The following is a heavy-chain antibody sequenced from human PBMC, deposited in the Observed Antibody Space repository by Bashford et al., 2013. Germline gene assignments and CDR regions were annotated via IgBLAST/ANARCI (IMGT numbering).Heavy chain of an antibody. J-gene: IGHJ4*02. V-gene: IGHV3-23*01. CDR3: GEATPGESAYDF. D-gene: IGHD3-10*01. CDR2: ISRSGGFK. Sequence: VRQAPGKGLEWVSAISRSGGFKVYADSVKGRFTTSRDNFKDTLYLQMDSLRDEDTAVYYCGEATPGESAYDFWGQGTLVTVSS.